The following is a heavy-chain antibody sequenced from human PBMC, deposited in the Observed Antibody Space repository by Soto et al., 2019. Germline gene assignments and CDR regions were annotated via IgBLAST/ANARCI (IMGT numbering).Heavy chain of an antibody. CDR2: IYYHGNT. CDR1: GDSISTDY. V-gene: IGHV4-39*01. J-gene: IGHJ4*01. CDR3: ARHDGFSSGWIFDY. D-gene: IGHD6-19*01. Sequence: PSETLSLTCTVSGDSISTDYWGWIRQPPGKTLEWIGTIYYHGNTYSNPSLKSRVTISVDTSNNQLSLKLRSVTAADTAVYYCARHDGFSSGWIFDYWGHGTLVTVS.